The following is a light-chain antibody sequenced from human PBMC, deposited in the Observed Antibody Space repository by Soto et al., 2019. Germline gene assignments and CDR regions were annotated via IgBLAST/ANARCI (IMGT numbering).Light chain of an antibody. Sequence: EIVMTQSPAILSVSPVERATLSCMASQSVSSSYLAWYQQKPGQAPRLLIYGASSRATGIPDRFSGSGSGTEFTLTISRLESEDFAVYYCQQYDSSPPTFGQGTKVDIK. CDR2: GAS. CDR3: QQYDSSPPT. V-gene: IGKV3-20*01. CDR1: QSVSSSY. J-gene: IGKJ1*01.